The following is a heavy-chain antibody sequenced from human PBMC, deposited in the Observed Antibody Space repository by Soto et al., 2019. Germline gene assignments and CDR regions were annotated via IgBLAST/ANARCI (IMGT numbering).Heavy chain of an antibody. D-gene: IGHD6-19*01. CDR1: GYTFTSYG. Sequence: ASVKVSCKASGYTFTSYGISWVRQAPGQGLEWMGWISAYNGNTNYAQKLQGRVTMTTDTSTSTAYMELRSLRSDDTTVYYCARVQYSSGWYAFDYWGQGTLVTVPS. CDR3: ARVQYSSGWYAFDY. CDR2: ISAYNGNT. V-gene: IGHV1-18*01. J-gene: IGHJ4*02.